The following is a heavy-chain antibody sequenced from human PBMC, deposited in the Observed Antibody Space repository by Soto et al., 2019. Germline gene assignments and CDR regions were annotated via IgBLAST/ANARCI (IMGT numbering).Heavy chain of an antibody. Sequence: SETLSLTCTVSGDSVTSVSDYWSWIRQPPGKGLEWIGYIYYSGSADYNPSLGSRVTISIDTSKNQFSLKLTSVTAADTAVYHCERGVGFGYYYYHMDLWGQGTTVTVYS. CDR1: GDSVTSVSDY. CDR2: IYYSGSA. V-gene: IGHV4-61*01. J-gene: IGHJ6*02. CDR3: ERGVGFGYYYYHMDL. D-gene: IGHD3-10*01.